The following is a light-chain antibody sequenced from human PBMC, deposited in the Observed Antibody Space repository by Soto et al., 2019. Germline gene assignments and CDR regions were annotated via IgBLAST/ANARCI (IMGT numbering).Light chain of an antibody. Sequence: QPVLAQPPSVSGAPGQRVTISCTGSSSNIGANYDVRWYQQLPGSAPKLLIYGNNNRPSGVPDRFSGSKSGTSASLAITGLQAEDEADYYCQSYDSSLSGVLFGGGTKLTVL. CDR1: SSNIGANYD. V-gene: IGLV1-40*01. CDR2: GNN. CDR3: QSYDSSLSGVL. J-gene: IGLJ2*01.